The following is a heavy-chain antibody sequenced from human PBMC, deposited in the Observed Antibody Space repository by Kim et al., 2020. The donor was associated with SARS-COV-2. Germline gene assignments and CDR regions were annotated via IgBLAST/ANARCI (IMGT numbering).Heavy chain of an antibody. V-gene: IGHV4-34*01. D-gene: IGHD5-18*01. CDR3: ARPGYGGDY. Sequence: GSTNNHAALKSRVTISVDTSKNQFSLKLSSVTAADTAVYYCARPGYGGDYWGQGTLVTVSS. J-gene: IGHJ4*02. CDR2: GST.